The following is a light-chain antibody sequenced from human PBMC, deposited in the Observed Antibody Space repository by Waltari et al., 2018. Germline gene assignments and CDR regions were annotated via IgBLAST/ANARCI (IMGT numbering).Light chain of an antibody. V-gene: IGLV1-44*01. J-gene: IGLJ1*01. CDR1: SSNIGSKP. Sequence: QSVLTQAPSASGTPGQRVTISCSGGSSNIGSKPVSWYQQLPGAAPKLLIYSNERRPSGVPDRLSGSKSGTSASLAISGLQSEDESDYYCSSWDDSLSGRVFGPGTRVTVL. CDR2: SNE. CDR3: SSWDDSLSGRV.